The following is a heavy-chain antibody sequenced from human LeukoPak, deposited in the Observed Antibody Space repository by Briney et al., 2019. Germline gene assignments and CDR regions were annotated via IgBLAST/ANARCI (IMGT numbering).Heavy chain of an antibody. CDR1: GGSISSSNYY. CDR3: ARDSRAFDI. V-gene: IGHV4-39*07. Sequence: SETLSLTCTVSGGSISSSNYYWGWIRQPPGKGLEWIGSIHYSGSTYYNPSLKSRVTISVDTSKNQFSLKLSSVTAADTAVYYCARDSRAFDIWGQGTMVTVSS. J-gene: IGHJ3*02. CDR2: IHYSGST.